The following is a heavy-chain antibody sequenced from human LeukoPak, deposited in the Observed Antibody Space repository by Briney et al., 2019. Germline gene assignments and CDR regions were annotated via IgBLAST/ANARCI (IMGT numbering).Heavy chain of an antibody. D-gene: IGHD3-3*01. CDR2: IYTSGST. CDR1: GGSINGGNYY. CDR3: ARGASYDSDDAFDI. V-gene: IGHV4-61*02. J-gene: IGHJ3*02. Sequence: PSQTLSLTCTVSGGSINGGNYYWSWIRQPAGKGLEWIGRIYTSGSTNSHPSLRTRVTISVDTSRNQFSPKLSSVTAADTAVYYCARGASYDSDDAFDIWGQGTMVTVSS.